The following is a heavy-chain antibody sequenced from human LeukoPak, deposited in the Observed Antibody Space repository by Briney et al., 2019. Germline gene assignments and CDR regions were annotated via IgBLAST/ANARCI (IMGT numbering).Heavy chain of an antibody. J-gene: IGHJ5*02. D-gene: IGHD2-8*01. V-gene: IGHV1-69*13. Sequence: ASVKVSCKASGGTFSSYATSWVRQAPGQGLEWMGGIIPIFGTANYAQKFQGRVTITADESTSTAYMELSSLRSEDTAVYYCARVGAILYPPEFDPWGQGTLVTVSS. CDR1: GGTFSSYA. CDR2: IIPIFGTA. CDR3: ARVGAILYPPEFDP.